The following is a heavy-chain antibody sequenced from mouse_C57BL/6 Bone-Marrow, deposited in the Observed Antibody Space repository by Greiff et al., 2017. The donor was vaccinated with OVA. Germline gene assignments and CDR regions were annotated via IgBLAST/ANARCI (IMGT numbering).Heavy chain of an antibody. CDR3: ARSERLRDYFDY. V-gene: IGHV1-76*01. CDR1: GYTFTDYY. CDR2: IYPGSGNI. Sequence: VMLVESGAELVRPGASVKLSCKASGYTFTDYYISWVKQRPGQGLEWIARIYPGSGNIYYNEKFKGTATLTAEKSSSTAYMQLSSLTSDDSAVYFCARSERLRDYFDYWGQGTTLTVAS. D-gene: IGHD2-2*01. J-gene: IGHJ2*01.